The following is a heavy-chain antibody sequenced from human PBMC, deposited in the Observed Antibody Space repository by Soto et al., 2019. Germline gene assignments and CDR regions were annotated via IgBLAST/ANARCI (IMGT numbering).Heavy chain of an antibody. D-gene: IGHD4-17*01. J-gene: IGHJ2*01. V-gene: IGHV3-66*01. CDR2: IYSGGST. CDR1: GFTVSSNY. Sequence: GGSLRLSCAASGFTVSSNYMSWVRQAPGKGLEWVSVIYSGGSTYYADSVKGRFTISRDNSKNTLYLQMNSLRAEDTAVYYCARGGFGDYGEIFPGWYFDLWGRGTLVTVSS. CDR3: ARGGFGDYGEIFPGWYFDL.